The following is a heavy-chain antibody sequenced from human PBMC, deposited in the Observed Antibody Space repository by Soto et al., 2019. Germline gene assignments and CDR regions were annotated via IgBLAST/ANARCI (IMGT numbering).Heavy chain of an antibody. J-gene: IGHJ3*02. CDR2: MNPNSGNT. D-gene: IGHD1-26*01. Sequence: ASVKVSCKASGYTFSSYDITWVRQATGQGLEWMGWMNPNSGNTGYAQKFQGRLTMTRNTSIGTAYMQLSSLRSEDTAVYYCATERWEDAFDIWGQGTMVTVSS. CDR1: GYTFSSYD. V-gene: IGHV1-8*01. CDR3: ATERWEDAFDI.